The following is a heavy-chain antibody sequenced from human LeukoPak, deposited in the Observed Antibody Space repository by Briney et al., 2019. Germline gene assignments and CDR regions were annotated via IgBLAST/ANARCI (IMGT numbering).Heavy chain of an antibody. J-gene: IGHJ5*02. V-gene: IGHV1-69*06. CDR1: GYTFTSYA. D-gene: IGHD6-13*01. Sequence: ASVKVSCKASGYTFTSYAMNWVRQAPGQGLEWMGGITPIFGTANYAQKFQGRVTITADKSTSTAYMELSSLRSEDTAVYYCARGRPTTSIAAAGVNWFDPWGQGTLVTVSS. CDR2: ITPIFGTA. CDR3: ARGRPTTSIAAAGVNWFDP.